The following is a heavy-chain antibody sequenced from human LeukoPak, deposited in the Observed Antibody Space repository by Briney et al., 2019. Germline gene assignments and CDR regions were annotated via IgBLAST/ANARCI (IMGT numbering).Heavy chain of an antibody. D-gene: IGHD6-19*01. CDR1: DGSISDYY. V-gene: IGHV4-4*07. CDR2: IYISGST. CDR3: ARRSKAVAGLAFDI. Sequence: SETLSLTCTVSDGSISDYYWTWIRQPAGKGLEWIGRIYISGSTNYNPSLKSRVTISVDTSKNQFSLKLSSVTAADTAVYYCARRSKAVAGLAFDIWGQGTMVTVSS. J-gene: IGHJ3*02.